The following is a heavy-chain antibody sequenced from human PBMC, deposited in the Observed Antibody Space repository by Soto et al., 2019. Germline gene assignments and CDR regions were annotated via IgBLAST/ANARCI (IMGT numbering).Heavy chain of an antibody. J-gene: IGHJ6*02. Sequence: RGESLKISCQGSGYTFSNNWISWVRQKPGKGLEWMGKIDPSGSYTDYSPSFQGHVSLSVDKSVSTAYLQWSSLKASDSAIYYFARNMITVGGTPTSFEGNFGMDVWGHGTAVTVSS. CDR2: IDPSGSYT. D-gene: IGHD3-16*01. CDR1: GYTFSNNW. CDR3: ARNMITVGGTPTSFEGNFGMDV. V-gene: IGHV5-10-1*01.